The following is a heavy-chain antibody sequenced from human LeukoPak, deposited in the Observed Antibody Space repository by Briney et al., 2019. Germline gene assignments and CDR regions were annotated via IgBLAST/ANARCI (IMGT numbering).Heavy chain of an antibody. CDR1: GGSISSSNYY. V-gene: IGHV4-39*01. CDR2: MYYSGST. Sequence: SETLSLTCAVSGGSISSSNYYWGWIRQPPGKGLEWIGSMYYSGSTYYNPSLKSRVTMSVDTSKNQFSLKLSSVTVADTAVYYCARVGATNYYHYYYMDVWGKGTTVTVSS. CDR3: ARVGATNYYHYYYMDV. J-gene: IGHJ6*03. D-gene: IGHD1-26*01.